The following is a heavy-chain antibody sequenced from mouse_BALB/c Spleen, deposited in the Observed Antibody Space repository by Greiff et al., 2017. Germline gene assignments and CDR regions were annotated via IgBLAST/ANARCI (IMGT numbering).Heavy chain of an antibody. V-gene: IGHV5-17*02. CDR2: ISSGSSTI. CDR1: GFTFSSFG. Sequence: VQLKESGGGLVQPGGSRKLSCAASGFTFSSFGMHWVRQAPEKGLEWVAYISSGSSTIYYADTVKGRFTISRDNPKNTLFLQMTSLRSEDTAMYYCARRTTALMDYWGQGTSVTVSS. D-gene: IGHD1-2*01. J-gene: IGHJ4*01. CDR3: ARRTTALMDY.